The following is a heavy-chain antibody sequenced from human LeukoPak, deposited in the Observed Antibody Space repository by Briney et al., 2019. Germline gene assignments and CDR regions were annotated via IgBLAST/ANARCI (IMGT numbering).Heavy chain of an antibody. CDR1: GFTFSGSA. D-gene: IGHD2-15*01. CDR3: TQETYCSGGSCYWNY. CDR2: IRSKANSYAT. Sequence: GGSLRLSCAASGFTFSGSAMHWVRQASGKGLEGVGRIRSKANSYATAYAASVKVRFTISRDDSKNTAYLQMNSLKTEDTAVYYCTQETYCSGGSCYWNYWGQGTLVTVSS. J-gene: IGHJ4*02. V-gene: IGHV3-73*01.